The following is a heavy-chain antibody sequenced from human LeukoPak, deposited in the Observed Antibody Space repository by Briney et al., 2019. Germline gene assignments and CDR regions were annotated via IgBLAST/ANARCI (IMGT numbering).Heavy chain of an antibody. Sequence: GRSLRLSCAASGFTFDDYGMHWVRQVPGKGLEWVSGITWQSGITAYADSVKGRFTISRDNAKNSLYLQMNSLRAEDTAVYYCAKEYYGSGLFDYWGQGTLVTVSS. J-gene: IGHJ4*02. D-gene: IGHD3-10*01. CDR2: ITWQSGIT. V-gene: IGHV3-9*01. CDR3: AKEYYGSGLFDY. CDR1: GFTFDDYG.